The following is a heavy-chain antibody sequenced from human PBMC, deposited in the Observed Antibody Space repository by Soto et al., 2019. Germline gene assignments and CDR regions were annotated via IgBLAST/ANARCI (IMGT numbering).Heavy chain of an antibody. CDR2: IWYDGSNE. CDR3: ARALPPSMVRGFDY. D-gene: IGHD3-10*01. CDR1: GFTFSSYG. J-gene: IGHJ4*02. Sequence: QVQLVESGGGVVQPGRSLTLSCAASGFTFSSYGMHWVRQAPGKGLEWVALIWYDGSNEYYVDSVKGRFTISRDDSRNTLSLQMNSLRHEDTAVYYCARALPPSMVRGFDYWGQGTLVTVSS. V-gene: IGHV3-33*01.